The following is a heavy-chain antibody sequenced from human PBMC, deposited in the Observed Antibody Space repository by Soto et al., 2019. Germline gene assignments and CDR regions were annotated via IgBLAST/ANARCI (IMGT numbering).Heavy chain of an antibody. J-gene: IGHJ4*02. CDR2: ISSSSSTI. D-gene: IGHD3-16*02. CDR1: GFTFSSYS. Sequence: EVQLVESGGGLVQPGGSLRLSCAASGFTFSSYSMNWVRQAPGKGLEWVSYISSSSSTIYYADSVKGRFTISRDNAKNSLYLQMNSLRDEDTAVYYCARDPIPSYDYVWGSYRLLFDYWGQGPLVTVSS. CDR3: ARDPIPSYDYVWGSYRLLFDY. V-gene: IGHV3-48*02.